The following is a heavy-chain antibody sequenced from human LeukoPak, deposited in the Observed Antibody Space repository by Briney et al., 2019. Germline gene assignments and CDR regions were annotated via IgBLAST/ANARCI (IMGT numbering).Heavy chain of an antibody. CDR2: VYHSGTT. CDR1: GASTSSHY. J-gene: IGHJ4*02. Sequence: SETLSLTCTVSGASTSSHYWSWIRQPPGKGLEWIGYVYHSGTTNYNPSLKSRVAISVDTSRNQFSLKLSSMTAADTAVYYCARGSTRADDYWGQGTLVTVSS. D-gene: IGHD2/OR15-2a*01. CDR3: ARGSTRADDY. V-gene: IGHV4-59*11.